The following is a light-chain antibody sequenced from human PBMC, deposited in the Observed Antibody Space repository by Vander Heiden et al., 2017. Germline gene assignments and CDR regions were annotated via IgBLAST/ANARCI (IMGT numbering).Light chain of an antibody. CDR3: AAWDESLSGSV. CDR1: RSNIGNNY. CDR2: KDS. V-gene: IGLV1-47*01. Sequence: QSVMTQPPSASGTPGQRVTISCSGTRSNIGNNYVYWYQQFPGTAPKLLIYKDSHRPSGGPDRFSGSRSGTSAYLNISGLRSEDEADYYCAAWDESLSGSVFGGGTKLTV. J-gene: IGLJ3*02.